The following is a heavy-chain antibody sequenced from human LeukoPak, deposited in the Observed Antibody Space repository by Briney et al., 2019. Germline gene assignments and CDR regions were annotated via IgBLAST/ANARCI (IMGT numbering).Heavy chain of an antibody. CDR3: ARGKGVLRFLEWFPNWFDP. CDR1: GGTFSSYA. J-gene: IGHJ5*02. V-gene: IGHV1-69*13. CDR2: IIPIFGTA. Sequence: APVKLSCKASGGTFSSYAISWVRQAPGQGLEWMGGIIPIFGTANYAQKFQGRVTITADESTSTAYMELSSLRSEDTAVYYCARGKGVLRFLEWFPNWFDPWGQGTLVTVSS. D-gene: IGHD3-3*01.